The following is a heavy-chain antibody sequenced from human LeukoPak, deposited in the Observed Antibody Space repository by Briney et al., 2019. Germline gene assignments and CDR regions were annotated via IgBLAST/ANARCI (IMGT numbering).Heavy chain of an antibody. V-gene: IGHV3-30-3*01. CDR3: ARGESSVGVDY. J-gene: IGHJ4*02. Sequence: GRSLRLSCAASGFTFSSYAMHWVRQAPGKGPEWVAVISYDGSNKYYADSVKGRFTISRDNSKNTLYLQMNSLRAEDTAVYYCARGESSVGVDYWGQGTLVTVSS. CDR2: ISYDGSNK. D-gene: IGHD2/OR15-2a*01. CDR1: GFTFSSYA.